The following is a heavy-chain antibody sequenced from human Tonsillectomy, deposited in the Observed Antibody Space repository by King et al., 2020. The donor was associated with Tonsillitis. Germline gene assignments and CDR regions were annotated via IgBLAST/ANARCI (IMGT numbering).Heavy chain of an antibody. J-gene: IGHJ4*02. Sequence: QLQESGPGLVKPSETLSLTCTVSGDSITSFYWSWIRQPPGKGLEWIGYIYYSGSTTYNPSLKSRVTMSINTSKNQFSLKLSSVSAADTAVYYCARASYPHSYLHHFDYRGPGTLGTVPS. V-gene: IGHV4-59*01. CDR3: ARASYPHSYLHHFDY. D-gene: IGHD2-2*02. CDR1: GDSITSFY. CDR2: IYYSGST.